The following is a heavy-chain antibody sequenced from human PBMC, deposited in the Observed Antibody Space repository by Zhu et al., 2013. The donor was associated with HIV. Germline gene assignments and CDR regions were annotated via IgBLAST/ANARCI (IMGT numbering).Heavy chain of an antibody. Sequence: QVQLVQSGAEVKKPGSSVKVSCKASGGTFSSYGISWVRQAPGQGLEWMGGTIPIFGTTNYAQKFQGRVTITADESTSTAYMELSSLRSEDTAVYYCARIRGSLAAAGKRYGMDVWGQGTTVTVSS. J-gene: IGHJ6*02. CDR2: TIPIFGTT. CDR3: ARIRGSLAAAGKRYGMDV. V-gene: IGHV1-69*12. D-gene: IGHD6-13*01. CDR1: GGTFSSYG.